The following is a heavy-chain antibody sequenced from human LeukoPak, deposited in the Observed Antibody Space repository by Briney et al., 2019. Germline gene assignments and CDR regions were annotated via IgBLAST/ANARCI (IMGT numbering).Heavy chain of an antibody. Sequence: AGGSLRLSCAGSGFIFSNAWVSWVRQAPGKGLEWVGRIKSNAAGGTTDYAAPVKGRFSISRDDSKSRLYLQTNNLKTEDTAVYYCATLGYFNWELSAQFDYWGQGTLVTVSS. D-gene: IGHD3-9*01. CDR3: ATLGYFNWELSAQFDY. CDR1: GFIFSNAW. J-gene: IGHJ4*02. CDR2: IKSNAAGGTT. V-gene: IGHV3-15*01.